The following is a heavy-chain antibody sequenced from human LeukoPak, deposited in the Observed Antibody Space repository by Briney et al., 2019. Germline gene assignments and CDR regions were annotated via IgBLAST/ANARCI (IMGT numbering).Heavy chain of an antibody. CDR2: ISAYNGNT. CDR1: GGTFSSYA. D-gene: IGHD3-10*01. CDR3: ARDHTTMVRGVSDY. Sequence: ASVKVSCKASGGTFSSYAISWVRQAPGQGLEWMGWISAYNGNTNYAQKLQGRVTMTTDTSTSTAYMELRSLRSDDTAVYYCARDHTTMVRGVSDYWGQGTLVTVSS. V-gene: IGHV1-18*01. J-gene: IGHJ4*02.